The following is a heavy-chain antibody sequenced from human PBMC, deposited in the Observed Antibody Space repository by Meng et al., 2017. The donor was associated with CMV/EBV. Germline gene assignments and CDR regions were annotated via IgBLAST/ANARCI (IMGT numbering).Heavy chain of an antibody. CDR3: AKGSANSRPYYFDF. D-gene: IGHD3-3*01. CDR2: ISGSGGST. V-gene: IGHV3-23*01. J-gene: IGHJ4*02. Sequence: GGSLRLSCAASGFTFSSYAMSWVRQAPGKGLEWVSAISGSGGSTYYADSVKGRLTISRDNSKNTLSLQMISLRAEDTAVYYCAKGSANSRPYYFDFWGRGTLVTVSS. CDR1: GFTFSSYA.